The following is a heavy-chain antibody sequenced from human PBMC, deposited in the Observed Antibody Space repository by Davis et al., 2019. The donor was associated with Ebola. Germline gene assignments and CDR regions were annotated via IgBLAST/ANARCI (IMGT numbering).Heavy chain of an antibody. CDR3: ARVGDPYYYDSSGITIDY. V-gene: IGHV1-69*04. CDR2: IIPILGIA. Sequence: SVKVSCKASGCSFLSYAISWVRQAPGQGLEWMGRIIPILGIANYAQKFQGRVTITADKSTSTAYMELSSLRSEDTAVYYCARVGDPYYYDSSGITIDYWGQGTLVTVSS. D-gene: IGHD3-22*01. CDR1: GCSFLSYA. J-gene: IGHJ4*02.